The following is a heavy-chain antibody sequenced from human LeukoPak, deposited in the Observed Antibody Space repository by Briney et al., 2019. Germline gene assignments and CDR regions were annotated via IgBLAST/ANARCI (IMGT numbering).Heavy chain of an antibody. Sequence: GGSLRLSCAASGFTFSSYAMSWVRQAPGKGLEWVSAISGSGGSTYYADSVKGRFIISRDNSKNTLYLQMNSLRAEDTAVYYCAKDLGFYDILTGYSSLFDYWGQGTLVTVSS. J-gene: IGHJ4*02. CDR3: AKDLGFYDILTGYSSLFDY. D-gene: IGHD3-9*01. CDR1: GFTFSSYA. V-gene: IGHV3-23*01. CDR2: ISGSGGST.